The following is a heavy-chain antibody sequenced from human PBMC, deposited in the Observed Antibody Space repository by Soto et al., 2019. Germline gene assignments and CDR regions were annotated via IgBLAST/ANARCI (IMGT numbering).Heavy chain of an antibody. V-gene: IGHV3-9*01. CDR1: GFTFDDYA. CDR2: ISWNSGSI. D-gene: IGHD2-2*01. J-gene: IGHJ4*02. Sequence: GGSLRLSCAASGFTFDDYAMHWVRQAPGKGLEWVSGISWNSGSIGYAVPVKGRFTISRDNAKNSLYLQMNSLRAEDTALYYCAQDIRGRPPYHFDYWGPGTLVTVYS. CDR3: AQDIRGRPPYHFDY.